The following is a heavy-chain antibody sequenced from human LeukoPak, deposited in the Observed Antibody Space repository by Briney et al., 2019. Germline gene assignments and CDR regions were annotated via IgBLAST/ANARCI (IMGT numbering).Heavy chain of an antibody. CDR3: ASGDDYGGNSIDY. CDR1: GGTFSSYA. CDR2: IIPILGIA. J-gene: IGHJ4*02. Sequence: SVKVSCKASGGTFSSYAISWGRQAPGQGLELMGRIIPILGIANYAQKFQGRVTITADKSTSTAYMELSSLRSEDTAVYYCASGDDYGGNSIDYWGQGTLVTVSS. V-gene: IGHV1-69*04. D-gene: IGHD4-23*01.